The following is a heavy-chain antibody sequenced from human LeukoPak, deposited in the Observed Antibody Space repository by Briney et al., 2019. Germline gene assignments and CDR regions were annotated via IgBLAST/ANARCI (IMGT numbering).Heavy chain of an antibody. CDR1: GYTFTDYY. J-gene: IGHJ5*02. CDR2: INPNSGDT. D-gene: IGHD3-10*01. CDR3: AKPGGSGTFYNGGYNWFDP. Sequence: GASVEVSCKASGYTFTDYYMHWVRQAPGQGLEWMGWINPNSGDTKYAQKFQGRVTMTRDTSISTAYMEVNRLRSDDTAVYYCAKPGGSGTFYNGGYNWFDPWGQGTLVTVSS. V-gene: IGHV1-2*02.